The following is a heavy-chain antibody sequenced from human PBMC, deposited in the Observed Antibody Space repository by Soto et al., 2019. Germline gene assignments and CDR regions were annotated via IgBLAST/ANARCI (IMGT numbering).Heavy chain of an antibody. D-gene: IGHD1-26*01. CDR3: ATEVVLEPAGGSHHSYYGLDV. V-gene: IGHV3-23*01. Sequence: EVQLLESGGGLVQPGGSLRLSCAASGFTFSMYAMNWVRQAPGKGLEWVSVISGSGGRAYYADSVKGRFTMSRDNSRNTLSLPMDGLGVDGTAVYYCATEVVLEPAGGSHHSYYGLDVWGQGPTVTVSS. J-gene: IGHJ6*02. CDR2: ISGSGGRA. CDR1: GFTFSMYA.